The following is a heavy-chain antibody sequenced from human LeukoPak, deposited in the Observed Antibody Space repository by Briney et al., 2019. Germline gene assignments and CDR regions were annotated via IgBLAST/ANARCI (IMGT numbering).Heavy chain of an antibody. J-gene: IGHJ4*02. CDR3: ARTGGWYGYYFDY. CDR1: GGSIRNYY. V-gene: IGHV4-59*01. Sequence: PSETLSLTCTVSGGSIRNYYWNWIRQSPGKGLEWIGCIYYTGTTNYNPSLKSRVNISVDRFKNQFSLRLSSVTVADTAVYYCARTGGWYGYYFDYWGQGTLVTVSS. CDR2: IYYTGTT. D-gene: IGHD6-19*01.